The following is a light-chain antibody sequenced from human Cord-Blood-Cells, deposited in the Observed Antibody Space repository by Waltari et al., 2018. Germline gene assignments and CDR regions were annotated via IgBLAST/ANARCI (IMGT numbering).Light chain of an antibody. J-gene: IGKJ2*03. CDR1: QSISSY. CDR3: QQSYSTPYS. Sequence: DIQMTKSPSSLSASVGDRGTLTCRASQSISSYLNWYQQKPGKAPKLLIYAASSLQSGVPSRFSGSGSGTDFTLTISSLQPEDFATYYCQQSYSTPYSFGQGTKLEIK. CDR2: AAS. V-gene: IGKV1-39*01.